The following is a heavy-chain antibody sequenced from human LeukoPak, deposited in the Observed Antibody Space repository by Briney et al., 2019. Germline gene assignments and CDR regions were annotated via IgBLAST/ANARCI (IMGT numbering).Heavy chain of an antibody. V-gene: IGHV3-74*01. Sequence: GGSLRLSCAASGFTFRNYWMLWIRQGPGKELVWVSRISGDGTTTHYADSTQGRFTISRDNAKNTLYLQMNSLRVEDTALYYCARDGTFDNWGQGTLVTVSS. CDR2: ISGDGTTT. D-gene: IGHD6-13*01. J-gene: IGHJ4*02. CDR1: GFTFRNYW. CDR3: ARDGTFDN.